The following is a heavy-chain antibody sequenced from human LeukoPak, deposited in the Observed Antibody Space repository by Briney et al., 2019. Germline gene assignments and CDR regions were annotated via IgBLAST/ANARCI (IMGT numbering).Heavy chain of an antibody. D-gene: IGHD1-26*01. J-gene: IGHJ4*02. V-gene: IGHV4-34*01. CDR3: ARGVREWEASPFDY. Sequence: SETLSLTCAVYGGSFSGYYWSWIRQPPGKGLEWIGEINHSGSTNYNPSLKSRVTISVDTSKNQFSLKLSSVTAADTAVYYCARGVREWEASPFDYWGQGTLVTVSS. CDR2: INHSGST. CDR1: GGSFSGYY.